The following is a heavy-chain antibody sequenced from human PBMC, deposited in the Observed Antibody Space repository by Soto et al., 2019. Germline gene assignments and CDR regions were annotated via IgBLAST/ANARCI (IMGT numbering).Heavy chain of an antibody. CDR3: AKDLWACSGGSCYYYYMDV. CDR2: ISGSGGST. V-gene: IGHV3-23*01. J-gene: IGHJ6*03. CDR1: GFTFSSYA. Sequence: HPGGSLRLSCAASGFTFSSYAMSWVRQAPGKGLEWVSAISGSGGSTYYADSVKGRFTISRDNSKNTLYLQMNSLRAEDTAAYYCAKDLWACSGGSCYYYYMDVWGKGTTVTVSS. D-gene: IGHD2-15*01.